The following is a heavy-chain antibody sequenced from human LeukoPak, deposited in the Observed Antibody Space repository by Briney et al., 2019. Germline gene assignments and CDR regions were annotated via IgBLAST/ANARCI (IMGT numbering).Heavy chain of an antibody. V-gene: IGHV3-23*01. CDR1: GFTFSSYA. Sequence: GGSLRLSCAASGFTFSSYAMSWVRQAPGKGLEWVSAISGSGGSTYYADSVKGRFTISRDNSRNTLYLQMNSLRAEDTAVYYCARSVLLWFGELRDFYYFDYWGQGTLVTVSS. CDR2: ISGSGGST. CDR3: ARSVLLWFGELRDFYYFDY. J-gene: IGHJ4*02. D-gene: IGHD3-10*01.